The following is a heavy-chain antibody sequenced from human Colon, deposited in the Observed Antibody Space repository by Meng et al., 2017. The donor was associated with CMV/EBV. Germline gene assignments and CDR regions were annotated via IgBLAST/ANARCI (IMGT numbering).Heavy chain of an antibody. J-gene: IGHJ5*02. Sequence: ASAKLACKASRYTFTGDYMQWVRQAPGQGLEWMGWINPKSGGTNYAQKFQGRVTMTRDTSISTAYMELSRLRSDDTAVYYCARDGLGGYCSGGSCYDWFDPWGQGTLVTVSS. CDR1: RYTFTGDY. D-gene: IGHD2-15*01. V-gene: IGHV1-2*02. CDR3: ARDGLGGYCSGGSCYDWFDP. CDR2: INPKSGGT.